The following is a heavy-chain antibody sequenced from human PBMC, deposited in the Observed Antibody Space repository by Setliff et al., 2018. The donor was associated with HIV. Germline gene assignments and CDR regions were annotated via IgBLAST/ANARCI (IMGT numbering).Heavy chain of an antibody. Sequence: GGSLRLSCAASGFTFSGYAMHWVRPAPGKGLEWVAVISYDGSNKDYADSVKGRFTISRDNSKNTLYLQMNSLRAEDTAVYYCAKAVEVYYGSGSTFTFDYWGQGTLVTVSS. CDR1: GFTFSGYA. D-gene: IGHD3-10*01. V-gene: IGHV3-30-3*01. CDR2: ISYDGSNK. CDR3: AKAVEVYYGSGSTFTFDY. J-gene: IGHJ4*02.